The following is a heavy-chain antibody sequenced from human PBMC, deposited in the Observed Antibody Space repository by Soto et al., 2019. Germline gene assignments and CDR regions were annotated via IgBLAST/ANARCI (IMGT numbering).Heavy chain of an antibody. CDR1: GGSISSYY. Sequence: SETLSLTCTVSGGSISSYYWSWIRQPPGKGLEWIGYIYYSGSTNYNPSLKSRVTISVDTSKNQFSLKLSSVTAADTAVYYCARRCGQPLAFWGQGTLVTVSS. CDR2: IYYSGST. D-gene: IGHD6-25*01. J-gene: IGHJ4*02. CDR3: ARRCGQPLAF. V-gene: IGHV4-59*01.